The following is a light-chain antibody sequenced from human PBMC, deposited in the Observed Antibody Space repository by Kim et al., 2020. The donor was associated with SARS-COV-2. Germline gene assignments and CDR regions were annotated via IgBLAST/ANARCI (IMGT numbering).Light chain of an antibody. Sequence: QTVVTQEPSLSVSPGGTVTLTCDLTSGSVSTNYYPSWYQQTPGQAPRALIYNTKTRSSGVPDRFSGSILGNRAALTITGAQAGDESVYYCVLYLYGAYWVFGGGTQLTVL. J-gene: IGLJ3*02. CDR2: NTK. CDR3: VLYLYGAYWV. CDR1: SGSVSTNYY. V-gene: IGLV8-61*01.